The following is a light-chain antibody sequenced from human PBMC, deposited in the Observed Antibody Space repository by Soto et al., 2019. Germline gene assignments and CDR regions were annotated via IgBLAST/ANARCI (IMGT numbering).Light chain of an antibody. CDR2: GAS. J-gene: IGKJ4*01. V-gene: IGKV1-39*01. CDR1: QSISSY. CDR3: QQSYSNPLT. Sequence: DIQMTQSPSSLSASVGDRVTITCRASQSISSYLIWYQHKPGQAPKLLIYGASSLYSGVPSRFSGSGSGTEFTLTINRLQPEDFATYYCQQSYSNPLTFGGGTKVDIK.